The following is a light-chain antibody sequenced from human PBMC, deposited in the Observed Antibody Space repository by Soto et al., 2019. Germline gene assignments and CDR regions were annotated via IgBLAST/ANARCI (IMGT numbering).Light chain of an antibody. CDR3: LQHNSNPRT. Sequence: VLPQSPGTLYLSPGERATISCRASQSVSNNYLAWYQQKPGQAPRLLIYGASNRATGIPDRFSGSGSGTDFTLTISSLQPEDFATYYCLQHNSNPRTFGQGTKVDI. J-gene: IGKJ1*01. V-gene: IGKV3-20*01. CDR2: GAS. CDR1: QSVSNNY.